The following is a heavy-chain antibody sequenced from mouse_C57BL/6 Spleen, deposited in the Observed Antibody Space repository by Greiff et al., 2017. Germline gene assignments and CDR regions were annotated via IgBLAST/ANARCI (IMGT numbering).Heavy chain of an antibody. Sequence: QVQLKESGAELARPGASVKLSCKASGYTFTSYGISWVKQRTGQGLEWIGEIYPRSGNTYYNEKFKGKATLTADKSSSTAYMELRSLTSEDSAVYFCARSYGSSLEGYWGQGTTLTVSS. V-gene: IGHV1-81*01. CDR3: ARSYGSSLEGY. J-gene: IGHJ2*01. CDR2: IYPRSGNT. D-gene: IGHD1-1*01. CDR1: GYTFTSYG.